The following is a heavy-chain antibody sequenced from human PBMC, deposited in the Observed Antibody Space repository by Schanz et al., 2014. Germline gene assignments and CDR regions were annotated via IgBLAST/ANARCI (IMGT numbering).Heavy chain of an antibody. Sequence: VRVVESGGDLVLPGGSLRLSCDGSGFTFNTYLMGWVRQVPGKGLEWVAVVCYDGSKKYYADSVKGRFTTSRDNSKNTMYLQMNSLRAEDTAVYYCVRRGRYNWNDYGMDVWGQGTTVTVSS. V-gene: IGHV3-33*08. CDR1: GFTFNTYL. D-gene: IGHD1-20*01. CDR3: VRRGRYNWNDYGMDV. CDR2: VCYDGSKK. J-gene: IGHJ6*02.